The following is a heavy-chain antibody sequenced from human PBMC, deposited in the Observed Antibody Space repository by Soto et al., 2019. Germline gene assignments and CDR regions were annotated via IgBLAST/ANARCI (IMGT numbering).Heavy chain of an antibody. CDR3: ARQRLWGTSGYYYFEN. D-gene: IGHD3-22*01. CDR1: GHIFSNYW. J-gene: IGHJ4*02. V-gene: IGHV5-51*01. Sequence: PGESLKISCKGSGHIFSNYWIGWVRQMPGKGLEWMGIIYPGDYDTRYSPSFQGQVTITVDKSINTAYLQWSRLKASDTAIYYCARQRLWGTSGYYYFENWGQGTLVTVSS. CDR2: IYPGDYDT.